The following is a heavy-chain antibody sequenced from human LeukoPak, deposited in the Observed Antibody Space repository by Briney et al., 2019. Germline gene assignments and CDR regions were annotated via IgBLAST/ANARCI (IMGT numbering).Heavy chain of an antibody. V-gene: IGHV3-48*03. CDR2: ISSSGSTI. J-gene: IGHJ6*04. CDR1: GFTLEDYG. CDR3: AELGVTMIGGV. Sequence: GGSLRLSCAASGFTLEDYGMSWVRQAPGEGVEWVSYISSSGSTIYYAASVKGRFTISRDNAKNSLYLQMNSLRAEDTAVYYCAELGVTMIGGVRGKGTTVTISS. D-gene: IGHD3-10*02.